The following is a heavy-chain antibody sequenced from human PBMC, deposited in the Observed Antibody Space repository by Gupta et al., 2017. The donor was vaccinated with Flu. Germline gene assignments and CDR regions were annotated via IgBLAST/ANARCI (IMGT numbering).Heavy chain of an antibody. CDR2: ISSSSSYI. CDR3: ARDQSGFVNDILTGYYPDAFDI. J-gene: IGHJ3*02. D-gene: IGHD3-9*01. Sequence: EVQLVESGGGLVKPGGSLRRSCAASGFTFSSYSMNWVSQAPGKGLEWVSSISSSSSYIYYADSVKGRFTISRDNAKNSLYLQMNSLRAEDTAVYYCARDQSGFVNDILTGYYPDAFDIWGQGTMVTVSS. V-gene: IGHV3-21*01. CDR1: GFTFSSYS.